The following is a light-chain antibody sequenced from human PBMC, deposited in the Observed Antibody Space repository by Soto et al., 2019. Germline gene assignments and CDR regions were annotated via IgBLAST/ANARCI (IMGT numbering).Light chain of an antibody. CDR1: QSISRT. V-gene: IGKV3D-15*01. Sequence: EIELTQSPATLSVSPGERATLSCRASQSISRTLAWYQQRPGQPPRLLIYDASIRATGFPARFSGSGSGTEFTLTISSLQSEDFAVYYCQQYNNWPLTFGGGTTVEIK. CDR3: QQYNNWPLT. J-gene: IGKJ4*01. CDR2: DAS.